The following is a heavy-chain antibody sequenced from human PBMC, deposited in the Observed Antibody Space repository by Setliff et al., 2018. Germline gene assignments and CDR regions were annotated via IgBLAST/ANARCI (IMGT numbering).Heavy chain of an antibody. CDR1: GGSISRGDYY. CDR2: LYHTGST. J-gene: IGHJ5*02. D-gene: IGHD3-3*01. V-gene: IGHV4-30-4*08. Sequence: SETLSLTCTVSGGSISRGDYYWSWIRQHPGKGLEWIGSLYHTGSTDYNPSLNSRVTISVDTSKNQFSLKLTSVTAADTAVYYCASPFPHGWSGYYGVGWFDPWGQGTLVTVSS. CDR3: ASPFPHGWSGYYGVGWFDP.